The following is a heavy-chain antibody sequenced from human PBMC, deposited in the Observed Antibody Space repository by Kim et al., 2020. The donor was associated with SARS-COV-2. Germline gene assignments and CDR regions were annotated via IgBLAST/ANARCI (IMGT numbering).Heavy chain of an antibody. V-gene: IGHV4-39*01. CDR3: ARRGSIQLHGPSRDMDV. CDR2: IYYSGST. J-gene: IGHJ6*02. D-gene: IGHD5-18*01. CDR1: GGSISSSSYY. Sequence: SETLSLTCTVSGGSISSSSYYWGWIRQPPGKGLEWIGSIYYSGSTYYNPSLKSRVTISVDTSKNQFSLKLSSVTAADTAVYYCARRGSIQLHGPSRDMDVWGQGTTVTVSS.